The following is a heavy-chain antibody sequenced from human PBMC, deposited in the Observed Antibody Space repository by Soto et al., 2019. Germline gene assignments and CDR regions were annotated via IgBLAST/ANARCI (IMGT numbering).Heavy chain of an antibody. CDR3: ARATIGGSSNWFDP. CDR2: ISSSSSTI. D-gene: IGHD3-16*01. V-gene: IGHV3-48*01. J-gene: IGHJ5*02. Sequence: EMQLVESGGGLVQPGGSLRLSCAASGFTFSSYSINWVRQAPGKGLEWVSYISSSSSTISYADSVRGRFTISRDNAKNSLYLQMNSLRAEDTAVYYCARATIGGSSNWFDPWGQGTLVTVSS. CDR1: GFTFSSYS.